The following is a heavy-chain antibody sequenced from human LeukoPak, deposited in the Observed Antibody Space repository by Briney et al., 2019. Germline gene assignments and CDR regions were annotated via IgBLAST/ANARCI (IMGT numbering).Heavy chain of an antibody. J-gene: IGHJ4*02. CDR3: ARHYYDSSGLPSLFDY. CDR2: INPGDSSA. Sequence: GEPLKISGQSAGYTFTTFRIGWGRQMPGKVLEWMGIINPGDSSARYSPSFQGQVTISDDKSISTAYLQWSSLKASDTAVYYCARHYYDSSGLPSLFDYWGQGTLVTVSS. D-gene: IGHD3-22*01. V-gene: IGHV5-51*01. CDR1: GYTFTTFR.